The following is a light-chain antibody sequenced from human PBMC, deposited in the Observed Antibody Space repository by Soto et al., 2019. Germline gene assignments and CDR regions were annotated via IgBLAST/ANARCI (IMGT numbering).Light chain of an antibody. CDR1: QGISDS. J-gene: IGKJ4*01. V-gene: IGKV1-9*01. CDR3: QQFNVYPLT. Sequence: DIQLTQSPSFLSASVGDRVTITCRASQGISDSLAWYQQKPGKAPNLLIYDASTLQSGVPSRFSGSTSGTEFTLTISSLQPEDFATYYWQQFNVYPLTFGGGTKVGIK. CDR2: DAS.